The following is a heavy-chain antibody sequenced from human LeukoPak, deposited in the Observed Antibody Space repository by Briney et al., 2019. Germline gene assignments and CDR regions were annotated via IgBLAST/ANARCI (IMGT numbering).Heavy chain of an antibody. V-gene: IGHV3-48*01. J-gene: IGHJ4*02. CDR3: ARDLSGKYSSGYYPFDY. CDR1: GFTVSSNY. Sequence: GGSLRLSCAASGFTVSSNYMNWVRQAPGKGLEWVSYISSSSSTIYYADSVKGRFTISRDNAKNSLYLQMNSLRAEDTAVYYCARDLSGKYSSGYYPFDYWGQGTLVTVSS. D-gene: IGHD3-22*01. CDR2: ISSSSSTI.